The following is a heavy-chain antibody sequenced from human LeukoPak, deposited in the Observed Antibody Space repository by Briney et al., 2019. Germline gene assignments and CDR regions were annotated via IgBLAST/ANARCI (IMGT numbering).Heavy chain of an antibody. V-gene: IGHV4-59*01. CDR2: IYYSGST. CDR3: ASFEYSSSYYFDY. J-gene: IGHJ4*02. D-gene: IGHD6-6*01. CDR1: GGSISSYY. Sequence: SETLSLTCTVSGGSISSYYWSWIRQPPGKGLEWIGYIYYSGSTNYNPSLKSRVTISVDTSKNQFSLRLSSVTAADTAVYYCASFEYSSSYYFDYWGRGILVAVSS.